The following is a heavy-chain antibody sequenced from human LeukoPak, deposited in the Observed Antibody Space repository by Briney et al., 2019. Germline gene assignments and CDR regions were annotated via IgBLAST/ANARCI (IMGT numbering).Heavy chain of an antibody. Sequence: GGSLRLSCAASGLTFSSYSMNWVRQAPGKGLEWVSSITSSSDYIYYADSVEGRFTISRDNAKNSLYLQMNSLRAEDTAVYYCARGAGSGQHTYYYYMDVWGKGTTVTVSS. D-gene: IGHD3-3*01. J-gene: IGHJ6*03. V-gene: IGHV3-21*01. CDR3: ARGAGSGQHTYYYYMDV. CDR2: ITSSSDYI. CDR1: GLTFSSYS.